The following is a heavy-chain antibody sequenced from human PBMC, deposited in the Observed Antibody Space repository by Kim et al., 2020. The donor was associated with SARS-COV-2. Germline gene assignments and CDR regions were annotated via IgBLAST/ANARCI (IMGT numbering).Heavy chain of an antibody. V-gene: IGHV1-46*01. CDR3: ARAYSSGWRRGGWFDP. Sequence: ASVKVSCKASGYTFTSYYMHWVRQAPGQGLEWMGIINPSGGSTSYAQKFQGRVTMTRDTSTSTVYMELSSLRSEDTAVYYCARAYSSGWRRGGWFDPWGQGTLVTVSS. J-gene: IGHJ5*02. CDR2: INPSGGST. D-gene: IGHD6-19*01. CDR1: GYTFTSYY.